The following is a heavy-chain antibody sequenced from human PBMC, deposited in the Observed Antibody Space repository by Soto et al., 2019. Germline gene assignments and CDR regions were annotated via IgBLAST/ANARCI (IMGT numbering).Heavy chain of an antibody. CDR2: IYSGGNA. D-gene: IGHD6-19*01. Sequence: GSLRLSCAASGFTVSSNSFTWVRQAPGKGLEWVSVIYSGGNAYYADSVKGRFTISRDNSKNTLYLQMNSLRAEDTAVYYCARPLKPVAGTPLHNGGQGTLVTVSS. V-gene: IGHV3-53*01. J-gene: IGHJ4*02. CDR1: GFTVSSNS. CDR3: ARPLKPVAGTPLHN.